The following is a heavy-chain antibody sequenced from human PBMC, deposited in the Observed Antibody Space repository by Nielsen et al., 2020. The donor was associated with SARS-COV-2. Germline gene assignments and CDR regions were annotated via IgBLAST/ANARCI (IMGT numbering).Heavy chain of an antibody. J-gene: IGHJ6*02. V-gene: IGHV3-23*01. CDR3: AKEVSYGYWYYGMDV. CDR2: ITSSGGST. Sequence: GGSLRLSCAASGFTFSRYAMNWVRQAPGKGLEWVSMITSSGGSTYYADSVKGRFTISRDTSKNTLYLQMNSLRAEDTAVYYCAKEVSYGYWYYGMDVWGQGTTVTVSS. D-gene: IGHD5-18*01. CDR1: GFTFSRYA.